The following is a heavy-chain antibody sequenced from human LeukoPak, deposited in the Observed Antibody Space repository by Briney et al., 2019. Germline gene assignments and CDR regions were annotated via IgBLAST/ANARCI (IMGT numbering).Heavy chain of an antibody. D-gene: IGHD3-3*01. Sequence: PSGTLSLTCAVSGGSISSSNWWSWVRQPPGKGLEWIGEIYHSGSTNYNPSLKSRVTISVDKSKNQFSLKLSSVTAADTAVYYCARYYDFWSGYLRNYGMDVWGQGTTVTVSS. CDR1: GGSISSSNW. CDR2: IYHSGST. V-gene: IGHV4-4*02. J-gene: IGHJ6*02. CDR3: ARYYDFWSGYLRNYGMDV.